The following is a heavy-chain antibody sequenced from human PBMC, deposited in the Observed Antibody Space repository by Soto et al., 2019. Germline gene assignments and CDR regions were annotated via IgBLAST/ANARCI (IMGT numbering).Heavy chain of an antibody. CDR1: GLTFRNHA. V-gene: IGHV3-23*01. CDR3: ANKRESDLKYFDS. Sequence: GGSLRLSCAASGLTFRNHAMSWVRQAPGKGLQWVSVITGSGGSAYYTDSVKGRFTISRDNSRNTVYLQMNSLRAEDTAVYFCANKRESDLKYFDSWGQGILVTVSS. D-gene: IGHD3-10*01. J-gene: IGHJ4*02. CDR2: ITGSGGSA.